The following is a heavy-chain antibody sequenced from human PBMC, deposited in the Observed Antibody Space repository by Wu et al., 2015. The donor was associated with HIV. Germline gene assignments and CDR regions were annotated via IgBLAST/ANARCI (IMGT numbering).Heavy chain of an antibody. D-gene: IGHD2-21*01. Sequence: VQSGAEVKKPGASVKVSCKASNYTFKNYGIHWVRQAPGQGLEWMGGIIPIVGTASYAQKLQGRLTITADESKTTVYMELNSLRSDDTAMYFCARDLLWGEDYWGQGTRVTVSS. CDR3: ARDLLWGEDY. V-gene: IGHV1-69*13. CDR2: IIPIVGTA. J-gene: IGHJ4*02. CDR1: NYTFKNYG.